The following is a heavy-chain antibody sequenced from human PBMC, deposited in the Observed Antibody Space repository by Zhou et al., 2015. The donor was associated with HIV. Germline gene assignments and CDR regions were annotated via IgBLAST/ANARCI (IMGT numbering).Heavy chain of an antibody. V-gene: IGHV1-69*01. Sequence: QVQLVQSGAEVKKPGSSVKVSCKASGGTFSSYAISWVRQAPGQGLEWMGGIIPIFGTANYAQKFQGRVTITADESTSTAYMELSSLRSEDTAVYYCAGGRGNPPKGYCTGGVCPGDYYYYYMDVWGKGTTVTVSS. CDR3: AGGRGNPPKGYCTGGVCPGDYYYYYMDV. D-gene: IGHD2-8*02. J-gene: IGHJ6*03. CDR2: IIPIFGTA. CDR1: GGTFSSYA.